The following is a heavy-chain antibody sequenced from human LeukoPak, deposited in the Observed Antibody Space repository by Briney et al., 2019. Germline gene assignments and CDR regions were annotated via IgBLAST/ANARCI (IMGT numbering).Heavy chain of an antibody. D-gene: IGHD3-9*01. V-gene: IGHV3-30*03. J-gene: IGHJ3*02. CDR2: ISYDGSNK. CDR3: ATWPNFDWLSSNDAFDI. Sequence: PGGSLRLSCAASGFTFSSCGMHWVRQAPGKGLEWVAVISYDGSNKYYADSVKGRFTISRDNSKNTLYLQMNSLRAEDTAVYYCATWPNFDWLSSNDAFDIWGQGTMVTVSS. CDR1: GFTFSSCG.